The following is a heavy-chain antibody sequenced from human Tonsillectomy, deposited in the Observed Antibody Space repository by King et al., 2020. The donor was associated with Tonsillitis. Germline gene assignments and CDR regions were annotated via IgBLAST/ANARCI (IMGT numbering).Heavy chain of an antibody. J-gene: IGHJ6*02. V-gene: IGHV1-69*01. CDR3: AGHYGSGRNYYYYYGMDV. CDR2: IIPIFGTA. CDR1: GGTFSSYA. D-gene: IGHD3-10*01. Sequence: VQLVESGAEVKKPGSSVKVSCKASGGTFSSYAISWVRQAPGQGLEWMGGIIPIFGTANYAQKFQGRVTITADESTSTAYMELSSLRSEDTAVYYWAGHYGSGRNYYYYYGMDVWGQGTTVTVSS.